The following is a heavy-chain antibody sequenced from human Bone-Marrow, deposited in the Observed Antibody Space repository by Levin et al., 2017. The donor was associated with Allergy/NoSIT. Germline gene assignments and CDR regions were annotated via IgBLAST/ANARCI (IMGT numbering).Heavy chain of an antibody. CDR2: MNPNSGNT. CDR1: GYTFTSYD. J-gene: IGHJ6*02. V-gene: IGHV1-8*01. D-gene: IGHD3-22*01. CDR3: ARGSDSSGYYYVRYYYYGMDV. Sequence: ASVKVSCKASGYTFTSYDINWVRQATGQGLEWMGWMNPNSGNTGYAQKFQGRVTMTRNTSISTAYMELSSLRSEDTAVYYCARGSDSSGYYYVRYYYYGMDVWGQGTTVTVSS.